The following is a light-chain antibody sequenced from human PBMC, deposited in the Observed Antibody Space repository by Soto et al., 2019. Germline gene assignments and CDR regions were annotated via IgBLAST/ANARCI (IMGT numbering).Light chain of an antibody. CDR1: QSLSGW. V-gene: IGKV1-5*01. CDR2: DAF. CDR3: QHYNSYSEA. J-gene: IGKJ1*01. Sequence: DIQLTQTPSTLCSSIGYRVTITYRASQSLSGWLAWYQQPKGKAPKILISDAFRLESGVPSRFRGSGSGTECTLPISSLQPDDFATYYCQHYNSYSEAFGQGTKVDIK.